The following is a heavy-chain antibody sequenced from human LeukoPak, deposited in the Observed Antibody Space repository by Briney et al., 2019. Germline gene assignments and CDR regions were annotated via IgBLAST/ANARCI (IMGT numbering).Heavy chain of an antibody. CDR3: ARKRPNYFDY. J-gene: IGHJ4*02. Sequence: GGSLRLSCAASGFTFSSYSMNWVRQAPGKGLEWVSSISSGSTYMYYADSVKGRFTISRDNAENSLYLQMNSLRAEDTALYYCARKRPNYFDYWGQGTLVTVSS. V-gene: IGHV3-21*06. CDR1: GFTFSSYS. CDR2: ISSGSTYM.